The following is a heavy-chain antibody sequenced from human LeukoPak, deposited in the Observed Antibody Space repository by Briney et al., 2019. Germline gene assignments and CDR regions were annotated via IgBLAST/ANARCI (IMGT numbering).Heavy chain of an antibody. Sequence: PGGSLRLSCAASGFTFSIYAMSWVRQAPGKGLEWVSAISGSGGSTCYADSVKGRFTISRDNSKNTLYLQMNSLRAEDTAVYYCAKGPGARIAVTGTSGAFDIWGQGTMVTVSS. CDR1: GFTFSIYA. CDR3: AKGPGARIAVTGTSGAFDI. D-gene: IGHD6-19*01. V-gene: IGHV3-23*01. CDR2: ISGSGGST. J-gene: IGHJ3*02.